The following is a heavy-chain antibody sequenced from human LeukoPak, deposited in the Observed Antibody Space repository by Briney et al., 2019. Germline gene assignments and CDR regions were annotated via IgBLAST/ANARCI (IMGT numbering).Heavy chain of an antibody. Sequence: GGSLRLSCAASGFTFSYYGMHWVRQAPGKGLEWVSAISGSGGSTYYADSVKGRFTISRDNSKNTLYLQMNSLRAEDTAVYYCAKDFMRSGYYQPFDYWGQGTLVTVSS. CDR1: GFTFSYYG. D-gene: IGHD3-3*01. J-gene: IGHJ4*02. V-gene: IGHV3-23*01. CDR3: AKDFMRSGYYQPFDY. CDR2: ISGSGGST.